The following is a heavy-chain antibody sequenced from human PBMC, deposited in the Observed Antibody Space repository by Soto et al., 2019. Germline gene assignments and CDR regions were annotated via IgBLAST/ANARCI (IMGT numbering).Heavy chain of an antibody. CDR1: GFLFRNYE. CDR3: VSQPLCASPFES. Sequence: EVRLVESGGDLVKSGGSLRLSCVGSGFLFRNYEMCWVRQAPGKGLEWLADISTSGGHVSESDSVKGRFTISRDNIMHTLYLQMIGPRTEETGVYYCVSQPLCASPFESWGQATLV. CDR2: ISTSGGHV. J-gene: IGHJ4*02. V-gene: IGHV3-48*03.